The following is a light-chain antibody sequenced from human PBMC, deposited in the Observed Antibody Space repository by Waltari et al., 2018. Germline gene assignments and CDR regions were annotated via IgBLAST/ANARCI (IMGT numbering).Light chain of an antibody. CDR1: QSVSSY. Sequence: EPVLTQSPATLSLSPGERATLSCRASQSVSSYLAWYQQKPGQAPRLLIYDASNRATGIPARFSGSGSGTDFTLTISSLEPEDFGIYFCHQRSDWPPTFGQGTRLETK. J-gene: IGKJ5*01. CDR3: HQRSDWPPT. V-gene: IGKV3-11*01. CDR2: DAS.